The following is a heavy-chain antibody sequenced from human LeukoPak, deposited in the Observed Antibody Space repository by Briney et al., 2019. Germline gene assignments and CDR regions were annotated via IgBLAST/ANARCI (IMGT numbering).Heavy chain of an antibody. CDR1: GYTFTSYG. CDR2: ISAYNGNT. D-gene: IGHD3-22*01. V-gene: IGHV1-18*01. CDR3: ARKNYYDSSGSIANAFDI. Sequence: GASVKVSCKASGYTFTSYGISWVRQAPGQGLEWMGWISAYNGNTNYAQKLQGRVTMTTDTSTSTAYMELRSLRSDDTAVYYCARKNYYDSSGSIANAFDIWGQGTMVTVSS. J-gene: IGHJ3*02.